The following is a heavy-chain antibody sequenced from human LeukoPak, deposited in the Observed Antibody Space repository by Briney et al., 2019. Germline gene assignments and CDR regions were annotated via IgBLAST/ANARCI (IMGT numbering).Heavy chain of an antibody. J-gene: IGHJ5*02. D-gene: IGHD6-6*01. CDR2: ISSSSSYI. Sequence: GGSLRLSCAASGFTFSSYSMNWVRQAPGKGLEWVSSISSSSSYIYYADSVKGRFTISRDNSKNTLYLQMNSLRAEDTAVYYCAKEYSSSSNSDWFDPWAREPWSPSPQ. CDR1: GFTFSSYS. V-gene: IGHV3-21*04. CDR3: AKEYSSSSNSDWFDP.